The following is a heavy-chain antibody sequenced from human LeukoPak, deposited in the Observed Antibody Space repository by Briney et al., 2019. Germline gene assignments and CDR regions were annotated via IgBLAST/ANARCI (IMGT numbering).Heavy chain of an antibody. V-gene: IGHV3-30*04. Sequence: PGRSLRLSCAASGFTFSSYAMHWVRQAPGKGLEWVAVISYDGSNKYYADSVKGRFTISRDNSKNTLYLQMNSLRAEDTAVYYCAREYSSSWYDYYYYYMDVWGKGTTVTVSS. D-gene: IGHD6-13*01. CDR2: ISYDGSNK. CDR3: AREYSSSWYDYYYYYMDV. J-gene: IGHJ6*03. CDR1: GFTFSSYA.